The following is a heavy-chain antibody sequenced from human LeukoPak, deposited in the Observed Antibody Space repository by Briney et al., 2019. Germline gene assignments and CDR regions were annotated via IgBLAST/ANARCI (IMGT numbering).Heavy chain of an antibody. J-gene: IGHJ4*02. Sequence: SETLSLTCTVSGGSISSSYYYWGWIRQPPGKGLEWIGSIFYSGSTYYNPSLKSRVTMSVDTSKNQFSLKLSSVTAADTAVYYCARDCSGSTYPYYFDYWGQGTLVTVSS. D-gene: IGHD3-10*02. V-gene: IGHV4-39*07. CDR2: IFYSGST. CDR1: GGSISSSYYY. CDR3: ARDCSGSTYPYYFDY.